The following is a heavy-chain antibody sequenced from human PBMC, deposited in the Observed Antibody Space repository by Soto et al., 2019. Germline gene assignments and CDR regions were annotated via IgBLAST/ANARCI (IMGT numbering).Heavy chain of an antibody. Sequence: QVQLVESGGGVVQPARSLRLSCAASGFTFSNHGMHWVRQAPGKGLEWVAVIWFDGKGIYYAHSVKGRFTISRDNSRNTLYLKMNSLRADDTAVYYCAREDYYDSGSHPSAAMGVWGQGTTVTVSS. CDR1: GFTFSNHG. V-gene: IGHV3-33*01. J-gene: IGHJ6*02. D-gene: IGHD3-10*01. CDR3: AREDYYDSGSHPSAAMGV. CDR2: IWFDGKGI.